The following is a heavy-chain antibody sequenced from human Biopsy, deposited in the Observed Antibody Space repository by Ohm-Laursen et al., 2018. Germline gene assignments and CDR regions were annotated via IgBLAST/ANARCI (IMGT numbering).Heavy chain of an antibody. CDR3: AADINVWNVNY. CDR1: GCTLNELS. V-gene: IGHV1-24*01. D-gene: IGHD1-1*01. J-gene: IGHJ4*02. Sequence: ASVKVSCKVSGCTLNELSMHWVRQVPGKGLEWMGGFAPENGKTVYAQNFQARVSLTEDASTDTAYMELSSLRSEDTAVYYCAADINVWNVNYWGQGTQVTVSS. CDR2: FAPENGKT.